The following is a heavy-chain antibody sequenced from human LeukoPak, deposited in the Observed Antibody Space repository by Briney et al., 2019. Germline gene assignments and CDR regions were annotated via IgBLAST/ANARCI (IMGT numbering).Heavy chain of an antibody. Sequence: GASVRVSCKASGYTFTSYYMHWVRQAPGQGLEWMGIINPSGGSTSYAQKFQGRVTMTRDTSTSTVYMELSSLRSEDTAVYYCARRGADYYGSGSQDGDAFDIWGQGTMVTVSS. CDR3: ARRGADYYGSGSQDGDAFDI. CDR2: INPSGGST. J-gene: IGHJ3*02. D-gene: IGHD3-10*01. CDR1: GYTFTSYY. V-gene: IGHV1-46*01.